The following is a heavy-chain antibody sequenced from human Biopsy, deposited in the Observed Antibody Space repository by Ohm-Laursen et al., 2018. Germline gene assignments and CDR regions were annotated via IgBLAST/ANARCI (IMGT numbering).Heavy chain of an antibody. CDR2: IGGDNGDT. CDR3: ARDGKYDSRGY. CDR1: GYTFSSYD. V-gene: IGHV1-18*01. D-gene: IGHD3-22*01. J-gene: IGHJ4*02. Sequence: ASVKVSCKTSGYTFSSYDITWVRQAPGQGLEWVGYIGGDNGDTKYAQKFQGRVTMTTDTSTSTAYMELRSLRSDDTAFYYCARDGKYDSRGYWGPGTLVTVSS.